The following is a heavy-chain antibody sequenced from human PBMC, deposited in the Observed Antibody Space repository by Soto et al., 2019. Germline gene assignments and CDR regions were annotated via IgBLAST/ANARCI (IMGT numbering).Heavy chain of an antibody. J-gene: IGHJ4*02. V-gene: IGHV4-34*01. CDR3: ARAGYCTNGVCYTKIPPSFDY. CDR1: GGSFSGYY. CDR2: INHSGST. D-gene: IGHD2-8*01. Sequence: SETLSLTYAVYGGSFSGYYWSWIRQPPGKGLEWIGEINHSGSTNYNPSLKSRVTISVDTSKNQFSLKLSSVTAADTAVYYCARAGYCTNGVCYTKIPPSFDYWGQGTLVTVSS.